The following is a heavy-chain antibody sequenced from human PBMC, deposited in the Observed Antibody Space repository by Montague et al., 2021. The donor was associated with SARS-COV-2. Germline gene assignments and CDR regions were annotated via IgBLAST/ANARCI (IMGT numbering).Heavy chain of an antibody. CDR2: ISFDGSSK. CDR3: ARGRQWLVLGQVDY. CDR1: GFTFSSHP. Sequence: SLRLSCATSGFTFSSHPMHWVRQAPGNGLEWVAVISFDGSSKYYVDSXKGRLTISRDNSKNRLFLQMNSLRVEDTAVYYCARGRQWLVLGQVDYWGQGTPVTVSS. V-gene: IGHV3-30*04. J-gene: IGHJ4*02. D-gene: IGHD3-22*01.